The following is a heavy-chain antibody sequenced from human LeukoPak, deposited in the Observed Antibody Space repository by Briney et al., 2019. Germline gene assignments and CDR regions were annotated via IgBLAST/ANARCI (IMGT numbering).Heavy chain of an antibody. CDR3: ARDAATIDFYAFDI. J-gene: IGHJ3*02. CDR1: GGSFSGYH. CDR2: INHSGST. D-gene: IGHD1-26*01. V-gene: IGHV4-34*01. Sequence: SETLSLTCAVYGGSFSGYHWSWIRQPPGKGLEWIGEINHSGSTNYNPSLKSRGTISVDTSKNQFSLKLSSVTAADTAVYYCARDAATIDFYAFDIWGQGTMVTVSS.